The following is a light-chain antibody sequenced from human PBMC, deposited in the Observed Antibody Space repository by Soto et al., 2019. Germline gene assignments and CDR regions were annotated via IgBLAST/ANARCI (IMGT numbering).Light chain of an antibody. CDR3: QQYSDWPIT. J-gene: IGKJ5*01. CDR2: GAS. V-gene: IGKV3-15*01. Sequence: DIVMTQSPATLSVAPGERVTFSCRASQGVSRKLAWYQHKPGQAPRLLISGASTGATGIPARFSGSGSGTEFTLTISSLQSEDCAVYFCQQYSDWPITFGQGTRLEI. CDR1: QGVSRK.